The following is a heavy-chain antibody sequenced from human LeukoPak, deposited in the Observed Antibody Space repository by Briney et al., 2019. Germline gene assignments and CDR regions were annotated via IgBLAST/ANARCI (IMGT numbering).Heavy chain of an antibody. Sequence: GASVKVSYTASGYTFTTFHIHWVRQAPGQGLEWMGIINPSGGNTNYAQKFQGRVTMTTDTSTTTIYMELSSLRSEDMAVYYCARADSADYYDSGGSIDYWGQGTLVTVSS. CDR3: ARADSADYYDSGGSIDY. J-gene: IGHJ4*02. D-gene: IGHD3-22*01. CDR1: GYTFTTFH. V-gene: IGHV1-46*01. CDR2: INPSGGNT.